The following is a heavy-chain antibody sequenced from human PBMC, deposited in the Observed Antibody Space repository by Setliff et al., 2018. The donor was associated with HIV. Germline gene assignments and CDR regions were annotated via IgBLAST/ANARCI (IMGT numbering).Heavy chain of an antibody. J-gene: IGHJ3*01. Sequence: GGSLRLSCAASGFTFSSYGMHWVRQAPGKGLEWVAVIWYDGSNKYYADSAKGRFTISRDNSKSTLYLQMNSLRAEDTAVYFCVRGDVAFLGVLSPLAVWGQGTMVTVSS. CDR1: GFTFSSYG. CDR2: IWYDGSNK. V-gene: IGHV3-33*08. D-gene: IGHD1-26*01. CDR3: VRGDVAFLGVLSPLAV.